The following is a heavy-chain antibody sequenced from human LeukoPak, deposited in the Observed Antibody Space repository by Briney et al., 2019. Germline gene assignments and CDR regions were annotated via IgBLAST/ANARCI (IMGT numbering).Heavy chain of an antibody. V-gene: IGHV1-2*02. CDR1: GYSFTGYY. D-gene: IGHD2-2*01. Sequence: ASVKVSCKASGYSFTGYYMHWVRQAPGQGLEWMAWINPNSGGTYYAQNFHDRITMTRDTSISTAYMELSRLRSDDTAIYYCARANALYCSSTSCLFDYWGQGTLVTVSS. CDR2: INPNSGGT. J-gene: IGHJ4*02. CDR3: ARANALYCSSTSCLFDY.